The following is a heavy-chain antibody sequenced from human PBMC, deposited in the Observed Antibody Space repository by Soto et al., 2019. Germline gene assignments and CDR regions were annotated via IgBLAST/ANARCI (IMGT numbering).Heavy chain of an antibody. V-gene: IGHV3-21*05. CDR2: ISSSGSYT. CDR3: ARDASRAYGMDV. D-gene: IGHD3-10*01. CDR1: GGTFSSYA. Sequence: VQLVQSGAEVKKPGSSVKVSCKASGGTFSSYAISWVRQAPGKGLEWVSYISSSGSYTNYADSVKGRFTISRDNAKNSLYLEMNSLRAEDTAVYYCARDASRAYGMDVWGQGTTVTVSS. J-gene: IGHJ6*02.